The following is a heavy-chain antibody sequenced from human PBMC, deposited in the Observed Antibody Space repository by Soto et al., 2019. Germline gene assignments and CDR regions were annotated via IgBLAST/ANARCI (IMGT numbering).Heavy chain of an antibody. Sequence: SETLSLTCAVYGGSFSGYYWSWIRQPPGKGLEWIGEINHSGSTNYNPSLKSRVTISVDTSKNQFSLKLSSVTAADTAVYYCARGQRVDYDILTGDDYWGQRTLVTVSS. CDR1: GGSFSGYY. CDR2: INHSGST. V-gene: IGHV4-34*01. J-gene: IGHJ4*02. D-gene: IGHD3-9*01. CDR3: ARGQRVDYDILTGDDY.